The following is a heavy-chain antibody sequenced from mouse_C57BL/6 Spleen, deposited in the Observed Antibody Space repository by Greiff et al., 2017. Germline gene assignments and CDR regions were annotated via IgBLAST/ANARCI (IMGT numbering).Heavy chain of an antibody. J-gene: IGHJ3*01. CDR2: INPSSGYT. Sequence: QVQLQQSGAELARPGASVKMSCKASGYTLTSYSMHWVKQRPGQGLEWIGYINPSSGYTKYNQKFKDKATLTADKSSSTAYMQLSSLTSEDSAVYYGGRGVATGDGFADWGQGTLVTVSA. V-gene: IGHV1-4*01. CDR3: GRGVATGDGFAD. CDR1: GYTLTSYS. D-gene: IGHD1-1*02.